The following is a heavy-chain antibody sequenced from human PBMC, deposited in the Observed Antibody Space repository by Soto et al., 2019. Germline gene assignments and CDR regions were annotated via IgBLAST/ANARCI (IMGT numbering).Heavy chain of an antibody. V-gene: IGHV3-66*01. CDR3: AIDRIPTGMHV. Sequence: EVQLVESGGGLVQPGGSLRLSCAASGFTVSSNYMSWVRQATGKGLEWVSVIYSGGSTYYADSVKGRFTISRDNSKNTLYLQMNSLRAEDTAVNYCAIDRIPTGMHVLGQGTTVTVSS. CDR1: GFTVSSNY. CDR2: IYSGGST. J-gene: IGHJ6*02.